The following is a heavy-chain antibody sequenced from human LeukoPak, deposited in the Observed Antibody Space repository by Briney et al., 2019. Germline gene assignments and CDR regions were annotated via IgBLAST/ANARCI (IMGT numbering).Heavy chain of an antibody. Sequence: SETLSLTCTVSGGSISSYYWSWIRQPPGKGLEWIGRIYISGSGSTNYNPSLKSRVTMSVDTSKNQFSLKLSSVTAADTAVYYCARDKRVAVAGTYIYYYYMDVWGNGTTVTISS. D-gene: IGHD6-19*01. CDR3: ARDKRVAVAGTYIYYYYMDV. V-gene: IGHV4-4*07. J-gene: IGHJ6*03. CDR1: GGSISSYY. CDR2: IYISGSGST.